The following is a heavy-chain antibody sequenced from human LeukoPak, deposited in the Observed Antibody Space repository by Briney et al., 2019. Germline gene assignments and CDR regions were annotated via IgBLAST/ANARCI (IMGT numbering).Heavy chain of an antibody. J-gene: IGHJ4*02. CDR1: GYTLTELS. V-gene: IGHV1-24*01. Sequence: APVTVSCTVSGYTLTELSMHWVRQAPGKGLEWMGGFDPEDGETIYAQKFQGRVTMTEDTSTDTAYMELSSLRSEDTAVYYCATDVRGYYDSSGYYPFGYWGQGTLVTVSS. CDR3: ATDVRGYYDSSGYYPFGY. D-gene: IGHD3-22*01. CDR2: FDPEDGET.